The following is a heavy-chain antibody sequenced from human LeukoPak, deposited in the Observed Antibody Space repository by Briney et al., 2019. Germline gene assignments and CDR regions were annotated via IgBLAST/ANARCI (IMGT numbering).Heavy chain of an antibody. Sequence: PSETLSLTCIVSGGSISSYYWSWIRQPPGKGLEWIGTIYYSGSTYYNPSLKSRVTISVDTSKNQFSLKLSSVTAADTAVYYCARHGTYYYDSSGYPRYWYFDLWGRGTLVTVSS. V-gene: IGHV4-59*08. CDR2: IYYSGST. J-gene: IGHJ2*01. D-gene: IGHD3-22*01. CDR1: GGSISSYY. CDR3: ARHGTYYYDSSGYPRYWYFDL.